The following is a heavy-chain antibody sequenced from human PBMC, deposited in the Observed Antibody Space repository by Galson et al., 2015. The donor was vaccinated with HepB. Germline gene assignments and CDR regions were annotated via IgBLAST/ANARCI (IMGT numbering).Heavy chain of an antibody. CDR2: ISSSSSYI. Sequence: SLRLSCAASGFTFSTYSMNWVRQAPGKGLEWVSSISSSSSYIYYADSVKGRFTISRDNAKNSLYLQMNSLRAEDTAVYYCARDRPNIVAVPAAQGDYWGQGTLVTVSS. V-gene: IGHV3-21*01. CDR1: GFTFSTYS. CDR3: ARDRPNIVAVPAAQGDY. J-gene: IGHJ4*02. D-gene: IGHD2-2*01.